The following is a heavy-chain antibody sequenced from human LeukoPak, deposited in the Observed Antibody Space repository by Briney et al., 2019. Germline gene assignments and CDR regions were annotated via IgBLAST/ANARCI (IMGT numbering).Heavy chain of an antibody. Sequence: GASVKVSCKASGGTFSSYAISWVRQAPGQGLEWMGGIIPILGTANYARKFQGRVTITADESTSTAYMELSSLRSEDTAVYYCARPLDGRITMIPGAFDIWGQGTMVTVSS. D-gene: IGHD3-22*01. J-gene: IGHJ3*02. CDR2: IIPILGTA. CDR3: ARPLDGRITMIPGAFDI. CDR1: GGTFSSYA. V-gene: IGHV1-69*13.